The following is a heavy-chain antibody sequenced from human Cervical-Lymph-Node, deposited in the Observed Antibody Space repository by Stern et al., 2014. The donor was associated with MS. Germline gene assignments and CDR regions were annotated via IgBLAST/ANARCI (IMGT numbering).Heavy chain of an antibody. V-gene: IGHV1-69*01. Sequence: QLVQSGAEVKKPGSSVKISCKASGGTFGSYSISWVRQAPGQGLEWMGYIIPIFGTTDYAQKFQGRITITANESTSTAYMDLSSLRPEDTAVYYCARLHDLSPRGMDVWGQGTTVTVSS. CDR1: GGTFGSYS. J-gene: IGHJ6*02. CDR2: IIPIFGTT. D-gene: IGHD3-3*01. CDR3: ARLHDLSPRGMDV.